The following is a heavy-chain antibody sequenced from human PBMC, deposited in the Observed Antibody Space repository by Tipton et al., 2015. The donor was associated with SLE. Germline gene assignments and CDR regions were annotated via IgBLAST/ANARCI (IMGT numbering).Heavy chain of an antibody. Sequence: TLSLTCVVSGGSFSGYYWNWIRQPPGKGLEWIGEINDSGTTNYNASLKSRVTMFIDASKNQFSLKMNSVSAADTAVYYCARPGGRIIAPDYFDSWSQGTLVTVSS. CDR2: INDSGTT. D-gene: IGHD1-14*01. J-gene: IGHJ4*02. V-gene: IGHV4-34*01. CDR1: GGSFSGYY. CDR3: ARPGGRIIAPDYFDS.